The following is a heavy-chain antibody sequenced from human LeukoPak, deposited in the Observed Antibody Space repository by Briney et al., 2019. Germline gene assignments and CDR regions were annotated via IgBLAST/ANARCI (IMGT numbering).Heavy chain of an antibody. J-gene: IGHJ5*02. V-gene: IGHV3-23*01. CDR2: ISGSGGST. CDR3: ARGKGGSSWIDP. D-gene: IGHD5-24*01. Sequence: GGSLRLSCAASGFTFSSYAMSWVRQAPGKGLEWVSAISGSGGSTYYADSVKGRFTISRDNSKNTLYLQMNSLRAEDTAVYYCARGKGGSSWIDPWGQGTLVTVSS. CDR1: GFTFSSYA.